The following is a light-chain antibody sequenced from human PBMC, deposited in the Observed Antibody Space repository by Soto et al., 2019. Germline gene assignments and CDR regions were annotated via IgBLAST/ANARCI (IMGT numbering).Light chain of an antibody. CDR2: EVS. CDR3: SSYTSSSTLWV. Sequence: QSALTQPASVSGSPGQSITISCTGTSSDFGGYNYVSWYQQHPGKAPKLMIYEVSNRPSGVSNRFSGSKSGNTASLTISGLQAEDEADYYCSSYTSSSTLWVFGTGTKVTVL. J-gene: IGLJ1*01. CDR1: SSDFGGYNY. V-gene: IGLV2-14*01.